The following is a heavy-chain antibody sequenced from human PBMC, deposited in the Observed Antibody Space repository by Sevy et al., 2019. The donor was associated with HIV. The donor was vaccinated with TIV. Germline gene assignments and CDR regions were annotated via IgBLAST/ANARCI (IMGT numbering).Heavy chain of an antibody. CDR3: TTEYYYDSSGYYGFDY. J-gene: IGHJ4*02. V-gene: IGHV3-15*01. Sequence: GGSLRLSCAASGFTFSNAWMSWVRQAPGKGLEWVGRIKSKTDGGTTDYAAPVKGRFTISRDDSKNTLYLQMNSLKTEGTAVYYCTTEYYYDSSGYYGFDYWGQGTLVTVSS. CDR2: IKSKTDGGTT. CDR1: GFTFSNAW. D-gene: IGHD3-22*01.